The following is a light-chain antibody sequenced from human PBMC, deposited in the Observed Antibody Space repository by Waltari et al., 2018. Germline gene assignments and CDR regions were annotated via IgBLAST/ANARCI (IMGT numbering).Light chain of an antibody. CDR2: VNSDGSH. CDR1: SGHSSNV. CDR3: QSGGHGTWV. V-gene: IGLV4-69*01. J-gene: IGLJ3*02. Sequence: QLVLTRSPSASASLGASVKLTCTLSSGHSSNVVAWLQQQPEKGPRYLMKVNSDGSHSQGDEIPDRFSGTSSGAERYLTISNLQSEDEADYYCQSGGHGTWVFGGGTKLTVL.